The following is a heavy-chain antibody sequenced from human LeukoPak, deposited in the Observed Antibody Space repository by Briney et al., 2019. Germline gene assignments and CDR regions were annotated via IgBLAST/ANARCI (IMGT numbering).Heavy chain of an antibody. J-gene: IGHJ4*02. CDR1: GFTVSSNY. Sequence: GGSLRRSCAASGFTVSSNYMSWVRQAPGKGLEWVSIIYIAGTTHYADSVKGRFTISRDNSKNTLFLQMNSLRAEDTAMYYCARAVSGYYFDYWGQGALVTVSS. D-gene: IGHD6-19*01. CDR2: IYIAGTT. V-gene: IGHV3-53*01. CDR3: ARAVSGYYFDY.